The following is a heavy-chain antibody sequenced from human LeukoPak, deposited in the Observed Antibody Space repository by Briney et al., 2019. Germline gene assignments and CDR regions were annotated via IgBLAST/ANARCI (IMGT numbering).Heavy chain of an antibody. V-gene: IGHV1-18*01. J-gene: IGHJ4*01. Sequence: ASVKLYCQASGYTFTSYGISCVRQAPGQGLEWMGWISAYNGNTNYTQKLQGRGTVTPDTSKSPDYREPRSMRSYDTAVYYCARDLYPPYVSSGFDDWGQGTLVTVSS. CDR3: ARDLYPPYVSSGFDD. CDR2: ISAYNGNT. CDR1: GYTFTSYG. D-gene: IGHD3-22*01.